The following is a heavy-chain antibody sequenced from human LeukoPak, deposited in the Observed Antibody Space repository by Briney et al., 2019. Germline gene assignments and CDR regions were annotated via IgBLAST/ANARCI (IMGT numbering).Heavy chain of an antibody. D-gene: IGHD3-22*01. J-gene: IGHJ3*02. V-gene: IGHV1-8*01. CDR3: AADREYITYYYDSSGYYGRAFDI. CDR2: MNPNSGNT. Sequence: ASVKVSCKASGYTFTSYDINWVRQATGQGLEWMGWMNPNSGNTGYAQKFQGRVTMTRNTSISTAYMELSSLRSEDTAVYYCAADREYITYYYDSSGYYGRAFDIWGQGTMVTVSS. CDR1: GYTFTSYD.